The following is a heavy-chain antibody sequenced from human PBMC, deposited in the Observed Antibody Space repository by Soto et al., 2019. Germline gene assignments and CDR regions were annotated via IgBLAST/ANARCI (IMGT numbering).Heavy chain of an antibody. V-gene: IGHV3-23*01. CDR1: GFTFSSYA. CDR3: PKSGEASWVNMDV. J-gene: IGHJ6*02. Sequence: EVQLLESGGGLVQPGGSLRLSCAASGFTFSSYATNWVRQAPGKGLEWVSSISGSGDSTYYADSVKGRFTISRDNSKNTLYLQMSKLRAEDTAVHYCPKSGEASWVNMDVWGQRTTVTVSS. D-gene: IGHD2-2*01. CDR2: ISGSGDST.